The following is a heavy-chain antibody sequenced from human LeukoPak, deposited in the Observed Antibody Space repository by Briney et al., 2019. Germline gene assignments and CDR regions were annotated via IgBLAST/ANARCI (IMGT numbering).Heavy chain of an antibody. CDR2: IDTNGDTT. CDR3: ARDVGWAPRGGDSAFDY. Sequence: GGSLRLSCAASGFTFSNYWMHWVRRAPGKGLVWVSRIDTNGDTTIYADSVKGRFTISRDNAKNSLYLQMNSLRAEDTAVYYCARDVGWAPRGGDSAFDYWGQGTLVTVSS. V-gene: IGHV3-74*01. CDR1: GFTFSNYW. D-gene: IGHD2-21*02. J-gene: IGHJ4*02.